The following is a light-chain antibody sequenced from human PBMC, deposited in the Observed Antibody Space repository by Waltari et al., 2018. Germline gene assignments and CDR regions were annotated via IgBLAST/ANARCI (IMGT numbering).Light chain of an antibody. CDR1: QSVLYSSNNKNY. CDR3: QQYYSTPLT. V-gene: IGKV4-1*01. CDR2: WAS. J-gene: IGKJ4*01. Sequence: DLVMTQSPASLAVSLGARATITCKSSQSVLYSSNNKNYLAWYQQKPGQPPKLLIYWASTRESGVPDRFSGSGSGTDFTLTISSLQAEDVAVYYCQQYYSTPLTFGGGTKVEIK.